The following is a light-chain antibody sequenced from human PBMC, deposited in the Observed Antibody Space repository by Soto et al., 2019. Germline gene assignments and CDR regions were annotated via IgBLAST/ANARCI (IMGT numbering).Light chain of an antibody. CDR3: QQYDDWLRLT. CDR1: QRVNIY. Sequence: EIVMTQSPATLSVSPGERATLSCRVSQRVNIYLAWYQQKPGQAPRLLIFGASYRATGIPARFSGSGSGTEFNLTISSLQSEDFAVYFCQQYDDWLRLTFGGGTKVEIK. J-gene: IGKJ4*01. V-gene: IGKV3D-15*01. CDR2: GAS.